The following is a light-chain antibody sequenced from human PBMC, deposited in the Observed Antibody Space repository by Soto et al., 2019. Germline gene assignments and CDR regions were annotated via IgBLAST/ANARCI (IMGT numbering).Light chain of an antibody. CDR1: QSVTSDY. V-gene: IGKV3-20*01. J-gene: IGKJ2*01. Sequence: IVSTQSPGTLSLSPGERATLSCRASQSVTSDYLAWYQQKPGQPARLLIYGASNRATAIADRFSGSGSATDFTLTISRVDPEDFAVYYCQQYGSSPYTFGQGTRLDIK. CDR2: GAS. CDR3: QQYGSSPYT.